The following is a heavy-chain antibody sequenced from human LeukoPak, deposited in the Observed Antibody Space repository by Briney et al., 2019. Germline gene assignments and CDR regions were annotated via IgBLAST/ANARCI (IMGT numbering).Heavy chain of an antibody. J-gene: IGHJ6*03. CDR2: IYHSGST. D-gene: IGHD3-10*01. V-gene: IGHV4-4*02. CDR1: GGSISSSNW. CDR3: ARLTRGYGSGSRHGGYYYYMDV. Sequence: SETLSLTCAVSGGSISSSNWWSWVRQPPGKGLEWIGEIYHSGSTNYNPSLKSRVTISVDTSKNQFSLKLSSVTAADTAVYYCARLTRGYGSGSRHGGYYYYMDVWGKGTTVTISS.